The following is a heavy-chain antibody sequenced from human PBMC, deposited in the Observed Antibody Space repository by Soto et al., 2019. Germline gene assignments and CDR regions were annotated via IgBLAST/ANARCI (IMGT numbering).Heavy chain of an antibody. CDR3: ALGGRYCSSSSCHFDP. V-gene: IGHV5-51*01. CDR1: GYSFTSFW. D-gene: IGHD2-2*01. J-gene: IGHJ5*02. Sequence: GESLKISCKGSGYSFTSFWIGWVRQMPGKGLEWMGIIYPSDSDTRYSPSFQGQVTISVDKSISTAYLQWSSLKASDTAMYYCALGGRYCSSSSCHFDPWGQGTLVTVSS. CDR2: IYPSDSDT.